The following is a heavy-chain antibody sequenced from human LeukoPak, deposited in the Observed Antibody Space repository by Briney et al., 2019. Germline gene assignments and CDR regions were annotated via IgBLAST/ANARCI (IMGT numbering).Heavy chain of an antibody. CDR3: ARSIVVVPAAMTNWFDP. Sequence: GESLKISCKGSGYSFTSYWIGWVRQMPGKGLEWMGIIYPGDSDTRYSPSFQGQVTISADKSISTAYLQWSSLKASDTAMYYCARSIVVVPAAMTNWFDPWGQGTLVTVS. CDR2: IYPGDSDT. CDR1: GYSFTSYW. V-gene: IGHV5-51*01. J-gene: IGHJ5*02. D-gene: IGHD2-2*01.